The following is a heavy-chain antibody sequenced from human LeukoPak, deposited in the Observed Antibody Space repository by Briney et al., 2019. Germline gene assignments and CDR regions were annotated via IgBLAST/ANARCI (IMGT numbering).Heavy chain of an antibody. J-gene: IGHJ5*02. CDR1: GGSISSYY. CDR3: ARDMGYCGGDCFRNWFDP. CDR2: IYYSGST. D-gene: IGHD2-21*02. Sequence: TSETLSLTCTVSGGSISSYYWSWIRQPPGKGLEWIGYIYYSGSTNYNPSLKSRVTISVDTSKNQFSLKLSSVTAADTAVYYYARDMGYCGGDCFRNWFDPWGQGTLVTVS. V-gene: IGHV4-59*01.